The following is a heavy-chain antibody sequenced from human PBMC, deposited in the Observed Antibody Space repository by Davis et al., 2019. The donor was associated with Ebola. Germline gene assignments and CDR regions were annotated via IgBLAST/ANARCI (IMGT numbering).Heavy chain of an antibody. CDR3: ARHQNVWHYFDH. J-gene: IGHJ4*02. V-gene: IGHV6-1*01. CDR1: GDSVSSNSAA. Sequence: MPSETLSLTCAISGDSVSSNSAAWNWIRQSPSRGLEWLGRTYYRSKWYTDYAVSVQSRITINPDTSKNQFSLHLNSVTPEDTAVYYCARHQNVWHYFDHWGQGTLVTVSS. CDR2: TYYRSKWYT. D-gene: IGHD2/OR15-2a*01.